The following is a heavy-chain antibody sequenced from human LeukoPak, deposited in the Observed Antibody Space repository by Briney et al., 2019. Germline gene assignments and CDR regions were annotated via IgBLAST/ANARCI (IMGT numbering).Heavy chain of an antibody. CDR1: GGSFSGYY. J-gene: IGHJ5*02. Sequence: PSETLSLTCAVYGGSFSGYYWSWIRQPPGKGLEWIGEINHSGSTNYNPSLKSRVTISVDTSKNQFSLKLSSVTAADPAVYYCARDRSSSPAGGIGPWGQGTLVTVSS. CDR3: ARDRSSSPAGGIGP. CDR2: INHSGST. D-gene: IGHD6-6*01. V-gene: IGHV4-34*01.